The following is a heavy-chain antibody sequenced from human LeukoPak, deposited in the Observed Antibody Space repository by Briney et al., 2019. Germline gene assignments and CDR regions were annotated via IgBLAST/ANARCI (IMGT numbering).Heavy chain of an antibody. CDR1: GGSISSISFY. J-gene: IGHJ3*02. Sequence: PSETLSLTCTVSGGSISSISFYWGWIRQPPGKGLEWIGSIYYSGSTYYNPSLKSRVTISLDTSKDQFSLKLRSVTAADTAVYYCARHEAYGYSYDSTGYRGALDIWGQGTMVTVSS. V-gene: IGHV4-39*01. D-gene: IGHD3-22*01. CDR2: IYYSGST. CDR3: ARHEAYGYSYDSTGYRGALDI.